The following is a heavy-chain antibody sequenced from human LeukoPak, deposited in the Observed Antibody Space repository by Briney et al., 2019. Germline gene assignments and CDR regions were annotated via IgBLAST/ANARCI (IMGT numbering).Heavy chain of an antibody. CDR3: ARGRDSSSSYPGY. V-gene: IGHV3-74*01. CDR2: INSDGSST. J-gene: IGHJ4*02. CDR1: GFTFSSYW. D-gene: IGHD6-6*01. Sequence: PGGSLRLSCAASGFTFSSYWMHWVRQAPGKGLVWVSRINSDGSSTSYADSVKGQFTISRDNVKNSLYLQMNSLRAEDTAVYYCARGRDSSSSYPGYWGQGTLVTVSS.